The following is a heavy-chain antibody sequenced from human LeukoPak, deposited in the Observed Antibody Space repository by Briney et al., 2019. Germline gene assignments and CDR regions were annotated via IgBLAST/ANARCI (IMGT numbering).Heavy chain of an antibody. CDR1: GFTFSSYS. D-gene: IGHD1-26*01. CDR2: ISSTSSTI. J-gene: IGHJ4*02. CDR3: AGDRYSGSYGGVFDY. Sequence: GGSLRLSCTASGFTFSSYSMNWVRQAPGKGLEWLSHISSTSSTIYYANSVKGRFTISRDNAKNSLYLQMNSLRDEDTAVYYCAGDRYSGSYGGVFDYWGQGTLVTVSS. V-gene: IGHV3-48*02.